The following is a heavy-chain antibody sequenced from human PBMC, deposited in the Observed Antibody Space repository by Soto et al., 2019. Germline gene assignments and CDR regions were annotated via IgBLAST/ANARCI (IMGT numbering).Heavy chain of an antibody. CDR3: AREDFISTGTTYFDT. CDR2: INPSGGST. V-gene: IGHV1-46*01. D-gene: IGHD3-22*01. Sequence: ASVKVSCKASGGTFSSYYIHWVRQAPGQGLEWMGIINPSGGSTSYAQKFQGRVTVTRDTSTNTVYMELSSLRSEDTAVYYCAREDFISTGTTYFDTRGQEPQLPVSS. CDR1: GGTFSSYY. J-gene: IGHJ4*02.